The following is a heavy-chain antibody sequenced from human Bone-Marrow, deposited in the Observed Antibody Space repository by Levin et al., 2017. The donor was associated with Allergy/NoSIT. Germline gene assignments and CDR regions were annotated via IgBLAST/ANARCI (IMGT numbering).Heavy chain of an antibody. CDR3: VHRLQGWRKYYFDY. Sequence: SGPTLVKPTQTLTLTCSLYGFSLNTSGVGVGWIRQPPGKPLEWLALIYYDGDKRHSPSLRTRLTVTKDTSKNQVVLTMTSMDPADTATYYCVHRLQGWRKYYFDYWGQGTLVTVSS. V-gene: IGHV2-5*02. D-gene: IGHD2-15*01. CDR2: IYYDGDK. J-gene: IGHJ4*02. CDR1: GFSLNTSGVG.